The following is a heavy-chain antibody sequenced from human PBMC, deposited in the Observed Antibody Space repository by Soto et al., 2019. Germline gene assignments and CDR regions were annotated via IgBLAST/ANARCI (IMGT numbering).Heavy chain of an antibody. D-gene: IGHD3-22*01. Sequence: WGSLRLSGAASGFTFSIYAMTWVRQSPGKGLEWVSSMSRTGDNTYYADSVKGRFTISRDNSKNTLYLQMNSLRAEDTAIYYCAKDQSNSNPLYYFDFWGPGTLVTVSS. CDR1: GFTFSIYA. CDR2: MSRTGDNT. CDR3: AKDQSNSNPLYYFDF. V-gene: IGHV3-23*01. J-gene: IGHJ4*02.